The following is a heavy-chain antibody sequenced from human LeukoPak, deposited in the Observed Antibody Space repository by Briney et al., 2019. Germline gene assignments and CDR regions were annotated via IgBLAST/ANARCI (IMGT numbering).Heavy chain of an antibody. CDR1: GFTFSSYA. V-gene: IGHV3-30-3*01. J-gene: IGHJ4*02. CDR2: ISYDGSNK. D-gene: IGHD3-22*01. CDR3: ASADYYDSRIDY. Sequence: GGSLRLSCAASGFTFSSYAMHWVRQAPGKGLEWVAVISYDGSNKYYADSVKGRFTISRDNSKNTLYLQMNSLRAEGTAVYYCASADYYDSRIDYWGQGTLVTVSS.